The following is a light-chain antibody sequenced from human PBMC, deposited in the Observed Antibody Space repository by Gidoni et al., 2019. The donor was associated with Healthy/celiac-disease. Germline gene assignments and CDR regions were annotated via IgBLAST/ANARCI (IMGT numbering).Light chain of an antibody. CDR3: QQRSNSPLT. CDR1: RSASNY. V-gene: IGKV3-11*01. Sequence: EIVLTQYPATLALSPAERATHSCWATRSASNYLAWYQQKPGQAPRLLIYAASNRATGIPARFSGSGSGTDFTLTISSLEAEDFAVYYCQQRSNSPLTFGQGTKVEIE. J-gene: IGKJ1*01. CDR2: AAS.